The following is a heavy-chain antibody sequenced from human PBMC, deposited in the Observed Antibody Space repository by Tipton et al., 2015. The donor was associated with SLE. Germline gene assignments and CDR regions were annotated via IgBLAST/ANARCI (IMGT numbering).Heavy chain of an antibody. CDR1: GDSISIGNYY. CDR2: IYYSGTT. V-gene: IGHV4-39*07. J-gene: IGHJ5*02. D-gene: IGHD3-3*01. CDR3: ARISDFDYWSGLSGWFDP. Sequence: TLSLTCSVSGDSISIGNYYWGWIRQPPGKGLEWIGTIYYSGTTYYNTSLKSRLTLSQDTSENQFSLRLNSVTAADTAVYYCARISDFDYWSGLSGWFDPWGQGIQVTVSS.